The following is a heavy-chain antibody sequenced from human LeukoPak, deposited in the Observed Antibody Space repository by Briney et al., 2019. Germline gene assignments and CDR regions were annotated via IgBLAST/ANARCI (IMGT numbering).Heavy chain of an antibody. Sequence: GGSLRLSCAVSGFTFSSYWMSWVRQAPGKGLEWVANIKQDGSEKYYVDSVKGRFTISRDNAKNSLYLQMNSLRAEDTAVYYCTKDRSTMVRGDVWGKGTTVTVSS. CDR1: GFTFSSYW. V-gene: IGHV3-7*03. CDR3: TKDRSTMVRGDV. J-gene: IGHJ6*04. D-gene: IGHD3-10*01. CDR2: IKQDGSEK.